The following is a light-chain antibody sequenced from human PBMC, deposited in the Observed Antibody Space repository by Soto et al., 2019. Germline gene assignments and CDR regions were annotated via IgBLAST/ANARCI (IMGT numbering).Light chain of an antibody. V-gene: IGKV3D-20*02. CDR2: GAS. Sequence: EFVLTQSPGTLSLSPGERATLSCRASQTVRNNYLAWYQQKPGQAPRLLIYGASSRATGVPDRFSGSGPGTDFTLTISSLEPEDFAVYYCQQRSNWPRTFGQGTKVDIK. J-gene: IGKJ1*01. CDR3: QQRSNWPRT. CDR1: QTVRNNY.